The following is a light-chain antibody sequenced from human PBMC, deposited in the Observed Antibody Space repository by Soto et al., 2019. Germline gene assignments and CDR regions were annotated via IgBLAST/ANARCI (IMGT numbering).Light chain of an antibody. CDR2: DAS. CDR1: QSVRSN. V-gene: IGKV3-20*01. Sequence: EIVMTQSPATLSVSAGERATLSCRARQSVRSNLAWYQQKPGQAPRLLIYDASTRATGIPDRFSGSGSGTDFTLTISRLEPEDFAVYYCQQYGSSPWTFGQGTKVDIK. CDR3: QQYGSSPWT. J-gene: IGKJ1*01.